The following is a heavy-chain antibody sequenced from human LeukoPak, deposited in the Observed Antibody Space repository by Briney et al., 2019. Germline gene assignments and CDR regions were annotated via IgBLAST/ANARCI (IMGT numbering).Heavy chain of an antibody. D-gene: IGHD1-26*01. J-gene: IGHJ4*02. V-gene: IGHV3-74*01. CDR2: ISGDGNNT. CDR1: GFPLSTYW. Sequence: GGSLRLSCAASGFPLSTYWMHWVRQAPGQGLVWVSRISGDGNNTNYADSVKGRFTISRDNSKNTLYLQMNSLRAEDTAIYYCAKDFGWDPYWGQGTLVTVSS. CDR3: AKDFGWDPY.